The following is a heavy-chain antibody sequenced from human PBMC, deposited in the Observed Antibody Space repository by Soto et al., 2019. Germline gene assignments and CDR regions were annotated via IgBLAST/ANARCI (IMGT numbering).Heavy chain of an antibody. V-gene: IGHV3-23*01. Sequence: GVCLRLSCPASGFKFSNYAMSWVRQAPGKGLEWVSLISATGGGTYYADSVKGRFTISRDNSHNTLYLQVHSLTAEDTAVYYCAKDRRAGGTSAFYFDFWGQGAQVTVSS. CDR3: AKDRRAGGTSAFYFDF. D-gene: IGHD3-16*01. CDR2: ISATGGGT. CDR1: GFKFSNYA. J-gene: IGHJ5*01.